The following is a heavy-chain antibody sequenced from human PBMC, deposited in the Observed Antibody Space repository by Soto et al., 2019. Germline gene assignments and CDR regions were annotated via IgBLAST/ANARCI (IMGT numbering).Heavy chain of an antibody. J-gene: IGHJ3*02. V-gene: IGHV3-30*04. D-gene: IGHD6-19*01. CDR1: GFTFSSYA. CDR3: ARGGASSGWYDAFDI. CDR2: ISYDGSNK. Sequence: GGSLRLSCAASGFTFSSYAMHWVRQAPGKGLEWVAVISYDGSNKYYADSVKGRFTISRDNSKNTLYLQMNSLRAEYTAVYYCARGGASSGWYDAFDIWGQGTMVTVSS.